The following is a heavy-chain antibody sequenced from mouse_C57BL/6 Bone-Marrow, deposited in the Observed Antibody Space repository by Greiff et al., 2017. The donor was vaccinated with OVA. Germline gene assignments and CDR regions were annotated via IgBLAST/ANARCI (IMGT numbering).Heavy chain of an antibody. CDR3: ARRAGAMDY. CDR2: ISNGGGST. CDR1: GFTFSDYY. D-gene: IGHD4-1*01. Sequence: EVNVVESGGGLVQPGGSLKLSCAASGFTFSDYYMYWVRQTPEKRLEWVAYISNGGGSTYYPDTVKGRFTISRDNAKNTLYLQMSRLKSEDTAMYYCARRAGAMDYWGQGTSVTVSS. J-gene: IGHJ4*01. V-gene: IGHV5-12*01.